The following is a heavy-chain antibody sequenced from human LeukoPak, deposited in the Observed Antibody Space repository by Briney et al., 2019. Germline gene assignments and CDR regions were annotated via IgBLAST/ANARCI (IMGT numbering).Heavy chain of an antibody. J-gene: IGHJ4*02. CDR1: GFTFSNDN. V-gene: IGHV3-48*01. D-gene: IGHD3-3*01. CDR3: ARDFLEDDY. Sequence: PGGSLRLSCAASGFTFSNDNMNWVRQAPGKGLEWVSYISSSSSTIHYAESVKGRFTISRDNARNSLYLQMNSLRAEDTAVYYCARDFLEDDYWGQGTLVTVSS. CDR2: ISSSSSTI.